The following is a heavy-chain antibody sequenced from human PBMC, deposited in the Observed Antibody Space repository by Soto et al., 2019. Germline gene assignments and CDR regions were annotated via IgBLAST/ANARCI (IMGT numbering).Heavy chain of an antibody. D-gene: IGHD1-26*01. CDR2: ISSSSSYI. J-gene: IGHJ4*02. Sequence: EVQLVESGGGLVKPGGSLRLSCAASGFTFSSYSMNWVRQAPGKGLEWVSSISSSSSYIYYADSVKGRFTISRDNAKNALYLQMNSLRAEDTAVYYCARSPLGELLVTDFDYWGQGTLVTVSS. CDR1: GFTFSSYS. CDR3: ARSPLGELLVTDFDY. V-gene: IGHV3-21*01.